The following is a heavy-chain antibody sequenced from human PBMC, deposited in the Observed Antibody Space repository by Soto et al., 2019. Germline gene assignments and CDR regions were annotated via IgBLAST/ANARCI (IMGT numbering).Heavy chain of an antibody. Sequence: EVQLVESGGGLVQPGRSLRLSCAASGFTFDAYAMHWVRQAPGKGLEWVSGISWNSGSIGYADSVKGRFTISRDNAKNSLYLQMNSLRAEDTALYYCARIHEEGYSFDYWGQGTLVTVSS. CDR2: ISWNSGSI. CDR3: ARIHEEGYSFDY. CDR1: GFTFDAYA. V-gene: IGHV3-9*01. J-gene: IGHJ4*02.